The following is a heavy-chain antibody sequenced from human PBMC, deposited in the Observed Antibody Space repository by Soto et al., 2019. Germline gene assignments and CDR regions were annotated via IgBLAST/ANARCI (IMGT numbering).Heavy chain of an antibody. Sequence: SQTLSLTCAISGYSVSSNSAALNWIRQSPSRGLEWLGRTYYKSKWNNDYALSVKSRITINPDTSKNQFSLHLYSVTPEDTAVYYCTGITWFRGMDVWGQGTPVTVSS. V-gene: IGHV6-1*01. CDR2: TYYKSKWNN. J-gene: IGHJ6*02. CDR3: TGITWFRGMDV. CDR1: GYSVSSNSAA. D-gene: IGHD3-10*01.